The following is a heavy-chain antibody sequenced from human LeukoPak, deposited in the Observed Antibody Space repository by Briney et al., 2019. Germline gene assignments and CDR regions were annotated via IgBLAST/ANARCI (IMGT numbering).Heavy chain of an antibody. D-gene: IGHD3-16*01. CDR1: GGPFSNYI. Sequence: SVKVSCKSSGGPFSNYIIIWVRQAPGQGLERMGGITPMFGTTNYAQKFQGRVTITADKSTNTSYLELSRLRFDDTAVFYCARRTSFGSFGYWGQGTLVTVSS. CDR3: ARRTSFGSFGY. CDR2: ITPMFGTT. J-gene: IGHJ4*02. V-gene: IGHV1-69*06.